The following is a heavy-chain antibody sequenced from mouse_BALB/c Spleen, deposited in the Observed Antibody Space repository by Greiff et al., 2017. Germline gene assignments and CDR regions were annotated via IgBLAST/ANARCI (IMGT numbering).Heavy chain of an antibody. V-gene: IGHV5-6-3*01. CDR1: GFTFSSYG. CDR2: INSNGGST. D-gene: IGHD2-1*01. Sequence: VQLKESGGGLVQPGGSLKLSCAASGFTFSSYGMSWVRQTPDKRLELVATINSNGGSTYYPDSVKGRFTISRDNAKNTLYLQMSSLKSEDTAMYYCAVYGNYYAMDYWGQGTSVTVSS. CDR3: AVYGNYYAMDY. J-gene: IGHJ4*01.